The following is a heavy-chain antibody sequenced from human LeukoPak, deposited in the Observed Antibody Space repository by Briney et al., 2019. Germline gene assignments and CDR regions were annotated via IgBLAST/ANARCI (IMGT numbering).Heavy chain of an antibody. D-gene: IGHD6-13*01. J-gene: IGHJ5*02. V-gene: IGHV5-51*01. Sequence: GESLKISCKGSGYLFTSYWIGWVRQMPGKGLEWMGIIYPGDSDTRYSPSFQGQVTISADKSISTAYLQWSSLKASDTAMYYCARLIPGYSSTWYNWFDPWGQGTLVTVSS. CDR1: GYLFTSYW. CDR2: IYPGDSDT. CDR3: ARLIPGYSSTWYNWFDP.